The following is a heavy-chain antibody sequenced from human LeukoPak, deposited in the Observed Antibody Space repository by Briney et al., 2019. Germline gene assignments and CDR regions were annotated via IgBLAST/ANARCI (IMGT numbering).Heavy chain of an antibody. D-gene: IGHD3-10*01. CDR2: INHSGST. CDR1: GGSFSGYY. V-gene: IGHV4-34*01. Sequence: SETLSLTCAVYGGSFSGYYWSWIRQPPGKGLEWIGEINHSGSTNYNPSLKSRVTISVDTSKNQFSLKLNSVTAADTAVYYCATTLGTMVRGVIKDYWGQGTLVTVSS. CDR3: ATTLGTMVRGVIKDY. J-gene: IGHJ4*02.